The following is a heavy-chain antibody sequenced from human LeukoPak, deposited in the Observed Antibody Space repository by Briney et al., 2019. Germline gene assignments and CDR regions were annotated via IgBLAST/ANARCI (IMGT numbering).Heavy chain of an antibody. D-gene: IGHD6-19*01. Sequence: GASVKVSCKASGYTFTSYGISWVRQAPGQGLEWMGWISAYNGNTNYAQKLQGRVTMTTDTSTSTAYMELRSLRSEDTAVYYCAVLASSSGWYQDDAFDIWGQGTMVTVSS. J-gene: IGHJ3*02. V-gene: IGHV1-18*01. CDR3: AVLASSSGWYQDDAFDI. CDR1: GYTFTSYG. CDR2: ISAYNGNT.